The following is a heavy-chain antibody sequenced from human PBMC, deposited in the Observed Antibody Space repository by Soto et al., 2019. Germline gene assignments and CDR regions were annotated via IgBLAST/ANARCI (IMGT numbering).Heavy chain of an antibody. J-gene: IGHJ4*02. CDR2: VPDPGTT. Sequence: QLQLQESGPGLVKPSETLSLTCAVSGGSVSSGGNYWGWIRQSPGKGLEWIGSVPDPGTTHYNPSITIRVTISVDTSKNQFSLNVNSVTAADTAVYYLARGVSSPSAAGVWGQGTLVTVSS. V-gene: IGHV4-39*01. CDR1: GGSVSSGGNY. CDR3: ARGVSSPSAAGV. D-gene: IGHD6-6*01.